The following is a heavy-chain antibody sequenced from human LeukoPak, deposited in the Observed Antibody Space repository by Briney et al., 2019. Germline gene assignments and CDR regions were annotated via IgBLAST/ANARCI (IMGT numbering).Heavy chain of an antibody. CDR1: GVTFSGYS. J-gene: IGHJ3*02. CDR2: ITATSLHI. D-gene: IGHD4-23*01. Sequence: LGGSLRLSCAASGVTFSGYSMNWVRQAPGKGLEWVSAITATSLHIYYADSVKGRFTISGDNAKNSLYLQMNSLRVEDTALYYCARVRSVGGNPHAFNIWGQGTMVTVSS. CDR3: ARVRSVGGNPHAFNI. V-gene: IGHV3-21*01.